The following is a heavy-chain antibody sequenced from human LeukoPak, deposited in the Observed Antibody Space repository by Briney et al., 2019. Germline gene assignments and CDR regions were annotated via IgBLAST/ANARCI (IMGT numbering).Heavy chain of an antibody. V-gene: IGHV3-23*01. J-gene: IGHJ5*01. D-gene: IGHD3-22*01. CDR1: GFTFYMYA. Sequence: PGGSLRLSCAASGFTFYMYAMSWVRQAPGKGREWVASMCGTAGCTFYPDSVKGRFTISRDNSKNILYLQMNSLRAEDTAIYYCAKDRPNFCENSGHYYRRDGDSWGQGTLVTVSS. CDR2: MCGTAGCT. CDR3: AKDRPNFCENSGHYYRRDGDS.